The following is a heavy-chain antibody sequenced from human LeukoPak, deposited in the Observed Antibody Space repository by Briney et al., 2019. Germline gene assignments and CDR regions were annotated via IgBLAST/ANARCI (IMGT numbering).Heavy chain of an antibody. Sequence: GGSLRLSCAASGFTFSSYAMHWVRQAPGKGLEWVAVISYDGSNKYYADSVKGRFTISRDNSKNTLYLQMNSLRAEDTAVYYCATYGSGSPPFDYWGQGTLVTVST. V-gene: IGHV3-30-3*01. J-gene: IGHJ4*02. D-gene: IGHD3-10*01. CDR1: GFTFSSYA. CDR2: ISYDGSNK. CDR3: ATYGSGSPPFDY.